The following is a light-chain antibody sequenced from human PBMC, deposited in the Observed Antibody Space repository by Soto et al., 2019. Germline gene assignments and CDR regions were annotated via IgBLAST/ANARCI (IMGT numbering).Light chain of an antibody. CDR2: DVS. CDR1: SSDVGGYNY. CDR3: SSYTSISTLWV. Sequence: QSVLTQPASVSGSPGQSITISCTGTSSDVGGYNYVSWYQQHPGKAPKLMIYDVSNRPSGVSNRFSGSKSGNTASLTISGLQAEDEADYYCSSYTSISTLWVFGGGTKVTVL. V-gene: IGLV2-14*01. J-gene: IGLJ3*02.